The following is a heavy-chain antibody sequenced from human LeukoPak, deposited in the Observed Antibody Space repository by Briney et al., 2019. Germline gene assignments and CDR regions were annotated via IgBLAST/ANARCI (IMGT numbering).Heavy chain of an antibody. D-gene: IGHD2-8*01. CDR2: INPDSGDT. CDR3: AIMGDTFDI. CDR1: GYTFTGYY. V-gene: IGHV1-2*02. Sequence: ASVKVSYKASGYTFTGYYMHWVRQAPGQGLEWMGSINPDSGDTNYAQNPQGRVTMTRDTSINTAYLDLSRLRSDGTAVYYCAIMGDTFDIWGQGTKVTVSS. J-gene: IGHJ3*02.